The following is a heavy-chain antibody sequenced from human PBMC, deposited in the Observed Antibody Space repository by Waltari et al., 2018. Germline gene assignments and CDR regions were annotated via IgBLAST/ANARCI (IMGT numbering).Heavy chain of an antibody. D-gene: IGHD3-10*01. J-gene: IGHJ6*02. CDR1: GFTFSSYA. V-gene: IGHV3-30*01. Sequence: QVQLVESGGGVVQPGRSLRLSCAASGFTFSSYAMHWVRQAPGKGLEWVAVISYDGSNKYDADSVKGRFTIARDNSKNTLYLQMNSLRAEDTAVYYCARPSGAYYYYGMDVWGQGTTVTVSS. CDR2: ISYDGSNK. CDR3: ARPSGAYYYYGMDV.